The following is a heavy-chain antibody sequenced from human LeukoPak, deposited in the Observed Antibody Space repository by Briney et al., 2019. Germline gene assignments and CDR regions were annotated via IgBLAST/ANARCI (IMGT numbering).Heavy chain of an antibody. Sequence: ASVKVSCKASGYTFTNFYMHWVRQAPGRGLEWMGIINPSGASTSYAQNFQGRLTMTRDTSTSTVYMELSSLRSEDTAVYYCARETTFDYWGQGTLVTVSS. V-gene: IGHV1-46*01. D-gene: IGHD4-11*01. CDR1: GYTFTNFY. CDR3: ARETTFDY. CDR2: INPSGAST. J-gene: IGHJ4*02.